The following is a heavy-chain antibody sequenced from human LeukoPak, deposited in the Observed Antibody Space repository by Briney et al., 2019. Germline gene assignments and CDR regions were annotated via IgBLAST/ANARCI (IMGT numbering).Heavy chain of an antibody. D-gene: IGHD5-24*01. Sequence: SETLSLTCAVYGGSFSGYYWSWIRQPPGKGLEWIGEINHSGSTNYNPSLKSRVTISVDTSKNQFSLKLSSVTAADTAVYYCAKDNRLHGDEGTNWFDPWGQGTLVTVSS. CDR2: INHSGST. CDR1: GGSFSGYY. CDR3: AKDNRLHGDEGTNWFDP. V-gene: IGHV4-34*01. J-gene: IGHJ5*02.